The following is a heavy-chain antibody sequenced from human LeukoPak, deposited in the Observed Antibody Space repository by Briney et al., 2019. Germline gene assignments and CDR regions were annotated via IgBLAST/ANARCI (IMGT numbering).Heavy chain of an antibody. D-gene: IGHD2-15*01. V-gene: IGHV3-23*01. J-gene: IGHJ5*02. CDR2: ISGSGGST. CDR3: AGCSGGSCYGGFDP. Sequence: PGGSLRLSCAASGFTFSSYSMNWVRQAPGKGLEWVSGISGSGGSTDYADSVQGRFTISRDNSKNTLYLQMDSLRAEDTAVYYCAGCSGGSCYGGFDPWGQGTLVTVSS. CDR1: GFTFSSYS.